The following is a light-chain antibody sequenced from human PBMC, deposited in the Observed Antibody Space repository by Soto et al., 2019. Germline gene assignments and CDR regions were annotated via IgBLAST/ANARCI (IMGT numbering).Light chain of an antibody. V-gene: IGKV1-5*01. Sequence: DIQMTQSPCTLSASVGDRVTITCRASQSISSWLAWYQQKPGKAPKLLIYDASSLESGVPSRFSGSGSGTEFTLTISSLQPDDFATYYCQQYNSYSGTFGQGTKVDIK. CDR3: QQYNSYSGT. CDR1: QSISSW. J-gene: IGKJ1*01. CDR2: DAS.